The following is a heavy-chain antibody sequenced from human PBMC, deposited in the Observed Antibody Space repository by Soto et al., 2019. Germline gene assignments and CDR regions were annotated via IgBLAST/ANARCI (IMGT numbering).Heavy chain of an antibody. CDR1: GYTFTSYG. Sequence: QVQLVQSGAEVKKPGASVKVSCKASGYTFTSYGISWVRQAPGQGLEWMGWISAYNGNTNYAQKLQGRVTMTTDTSPSNAHMDLRSLVSDDTAVYYCARLYCISTSCYLGMDVWGQGTTVTVSS. V-gene: IGHV1-18*01. J-gene: IGHJ6*02. CDR3: ARLYCISTSCYLGMDV. D-gene: IGHD2-2*01. CDR2: ISAYNGNT.